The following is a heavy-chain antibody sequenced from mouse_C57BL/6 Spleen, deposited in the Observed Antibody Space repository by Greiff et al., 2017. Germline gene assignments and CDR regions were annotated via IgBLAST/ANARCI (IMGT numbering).Heavy chain of an antibody. CDR1: GYTFTDYY. CDR2: INPNNGGT. V-gene: IGHV1-26*01. CDR3: ARGGNYFDY. J-gene: IGHJ2*01. D-gene: IGHD1-1*02. Sequence: VQLQQSGPELVKPGASVKISCKASGYTFTDYYMNWVKQSPGKSLEWIGDINPNNGGTSYNQKFKGKATLTVDKSSSTAYMELRSLTSEDSAVYYCARGGNYFDYWGQGTTLTVSS.